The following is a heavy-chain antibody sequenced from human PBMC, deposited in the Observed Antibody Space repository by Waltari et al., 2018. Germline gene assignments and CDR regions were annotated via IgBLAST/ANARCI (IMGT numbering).Heavy chain of an antibody. J-gene: IGHJ4*02. CDR2: VHDGGTI. CDR1: GIRVTSIE. Sequence: EVQLVESGGRLIQPGGSLRLSCAASGIRVTSIEVAWVRQAPGKGLEWVSYVHDGGTIYYADSVKGRFTISRDVAKNVVHLQMNSLRAEDTAIYYCARTDWYSFGSWGQGTLVTVSS. D-gene: IGHD3-9*01. V-gene: IGHV3-53*01. CDR3: ARTDWYSFGS.